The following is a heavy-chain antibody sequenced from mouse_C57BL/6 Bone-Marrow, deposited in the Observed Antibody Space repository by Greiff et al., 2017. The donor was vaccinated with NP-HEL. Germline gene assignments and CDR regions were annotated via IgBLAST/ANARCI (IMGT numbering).Heavy chain of an antibody. CDR2: IYWDDDK. CDR3: ARIYYYGSSYCWYFDV. J-gene: IGHJ1*03. D-gene: IGHD1-1*01. Sequence: VKLQESGPGILQSSQTLSLTCSFSGFSLSTSGMGVSWIRQPSGKGLEWLAHIYWDDDKRYNPSLKSRLTISKDTSRNQVFLKITSVDTADTATYYCARIYYYGSSYCWYFDVWGTGTTVTVSS. V-gene: IGHV8-12*01. CDR1: GFSLSTSGMG.